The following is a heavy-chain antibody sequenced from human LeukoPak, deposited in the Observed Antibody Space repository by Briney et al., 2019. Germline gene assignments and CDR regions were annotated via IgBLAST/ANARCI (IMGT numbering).Heavy chain of an antibody. CDR2: IYPDDSDT. CDR1: GYSFPSYW. V-gene: IGHV5-51*04. CDR3: ASRVTGDDAFDI. J-gene: IGHJ3*02. Sequence: GESLKIYFKGSGYSFPSYWLGWVRQMPGKGLEWMGIIYPDDSDTRYSPSFQAKVPISADNHIRTAYLASISLRASDTAMYYCASRVTGDDAFDIWGQGTMVTVSS. D-gene: IGHD2-21*02.